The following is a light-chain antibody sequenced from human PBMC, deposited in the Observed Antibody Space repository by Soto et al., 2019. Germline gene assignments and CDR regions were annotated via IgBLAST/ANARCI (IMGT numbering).Light chain of an antibody. V-gene: IGLV1-51*02. J-gene: IGLJ1*01. CDR2: ENN. CDR3: AAWDGSLSVGGYV. Sequence: QSVLTQPPSVSAPPGQTVTISCSGSSSNIGNNFVSWYQQLPGIAPKLLISENNKRPSGIPDRFSGSKSGTSATLGITGLQTGDESDYYGAAWDGSLSVGGYVSGTGTKVTV. CDR1: SSNIGNNF.